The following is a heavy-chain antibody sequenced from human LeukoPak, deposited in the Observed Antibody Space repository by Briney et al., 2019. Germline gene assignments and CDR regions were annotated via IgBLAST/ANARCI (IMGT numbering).Heavy chain of an antibody. J-gene: IGHJ4*02. CDR3: ATVGGTLTATGFAY. CDR2: FDPEDGET. D-gene: IGHD1-14*01. CDR1: AYTLTELS. Sequence: ASGKVSCKVSAYTLTELSMHWVRQAPGKGLGLMGGFDPEDGETIYAQKFQGRVTMTEDTSTDTAYMELSSLRSEDTAVYYCATVGGTLTATGFAYWGQGTLVTVSS. V-gene: IGHV1-24*01.